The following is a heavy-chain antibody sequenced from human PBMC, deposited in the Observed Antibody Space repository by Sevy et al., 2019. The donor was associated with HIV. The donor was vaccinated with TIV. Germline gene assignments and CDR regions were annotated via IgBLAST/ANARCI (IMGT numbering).Heavy chain of an antibody. CDR3: ARAGGVTTSGYYYYYGMDV. Sequence: GGSLRLSCAASGFTFSSYDMHWVRQATGKGLEWVSAIGTAGDTYYPGSVKGRFTTSRENAKNSLYLQMNSLRAGDTAVYYCARAGGVTTSGYYYYYGMDVWGQGTTVTVSS. D-gene: IGHD4-17*01. V-gene: IGHV3-13*01. CDR2: IGTAGDT. J-gene: IGHJ6*02. CDR1: GFTFSSYD.